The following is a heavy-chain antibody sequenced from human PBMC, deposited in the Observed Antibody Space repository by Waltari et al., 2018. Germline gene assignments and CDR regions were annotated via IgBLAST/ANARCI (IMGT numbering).Heavy chain of an antibody. CDR2: IYYSGST. D-gene: IGHD6-13*01. Sequence: QLQLQESGPGLVKPSETLSLTCTVSGGSISSSSYYWGWIRQPPGKGLEWIGSIYYSGSTYYNPSLKSRVTISVDTSKNQFSLKLSSVTAADTAVYYCARARPVRMAAAGLYYFDYWGQGTLVTVSS. CDR1: GGSISSSSYY. CDR3: ARARPVRMAAAGLYYFDY. V-gene: IGHV4-39*07. J-gene: IGHJ4*02.